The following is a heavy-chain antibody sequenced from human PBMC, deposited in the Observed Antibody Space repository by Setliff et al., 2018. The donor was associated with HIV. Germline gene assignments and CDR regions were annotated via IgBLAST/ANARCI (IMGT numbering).Heavy chain of an antibody. Sequence: GASVKVSCKASGYNFTSHDINWVRQAPGQGLEWMGWIDPNSGDTNYEQKFQGRVSMTRDTSISTVYMELSSLRSDDTAVYYCARAAGYSSSWHRYAFEIWGQGTMVTVSS. CDR2: IDPNSGDT. CDR1: GYNFTSHD. D-gene: IGHD6-13*01. CDR3: ARAAGYSSSWHRYAFEI. J-gene: IGHJ3*02. V-gene: IGHV1-2*02.